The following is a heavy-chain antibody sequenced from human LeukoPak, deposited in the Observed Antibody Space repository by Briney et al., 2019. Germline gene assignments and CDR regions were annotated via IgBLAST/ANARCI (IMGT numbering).Heavy chain of an antibody. CDR3: ARLRDGRWLLEY. V-gene: IGHV4-39*01. J-gene: IGHJ4*02. CDR1: GGSISSSGYY. Sequence: SETLSLTCTVSGGSISSSGYYWGWIRQPPGKGLEWIASINYSGTTYYNPSLKSRVTISEDRSKNQFSLKLSSVTAADTAVYYCARLRDGRWLLEYWGQGTLVTVSS. CDR2: INYSGTT. D-gene: IGHD5-24*01.